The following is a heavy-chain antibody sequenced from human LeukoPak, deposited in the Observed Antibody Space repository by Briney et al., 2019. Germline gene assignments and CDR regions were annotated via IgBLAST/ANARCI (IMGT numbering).Heavy chain of an antibody. Sequence: ASVKVSCKASGYSFTGYYMHWVRQAPGQGLEWMAWVNPNSGDTNFAQKFQGRVTMTRDTSISTVYMELSRLRSDDTAVFFCARGYYDSSDFEYFQHWGQGTLVTVSS. CDR3: ARGYYDSSDFEYFQH. J-gene: IGHJ1*01. D-gene: IGHD3-22*01. CDR2: VNPNSGDT. V-gene: IGHV1-2*02. CDR1: GYSFTGYY.